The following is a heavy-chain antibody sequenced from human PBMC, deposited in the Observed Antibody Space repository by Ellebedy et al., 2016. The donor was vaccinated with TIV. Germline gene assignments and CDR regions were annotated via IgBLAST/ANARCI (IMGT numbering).Heavy chain of an antibody. CDR1: GGSISSYY. D-gene: IGHD2-21*02. CDR2: IYTSGST. CDR3: ARHPCGDCYWDWFDP. Sequence: SETLSLTCTVSGGSISSYYWSWIRQPAGKGLEWIGRIYTSGSTYYNPSLKSRVTMSVDTSKNQFSLRLSSVTAADTAVYYCARHPCGDCYWDWFDPWGQGTLVTVSS. J-gene: IGHJ5*02. V-gene: IGHV4-4*07.